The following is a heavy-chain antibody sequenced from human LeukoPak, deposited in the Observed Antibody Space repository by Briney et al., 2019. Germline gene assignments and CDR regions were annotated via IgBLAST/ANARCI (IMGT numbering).Heavy chain of an antibody. Sequence: GGSLRLSCAASGFTFNNYAIYWVRQAPGKGLEWVSGISGSGGNTYYADSVKGRFSVSRDNYRTTVFLQMHSLRAEDTALYYCAKTTAGYSSGRYPGWPIDYWGQGTLVTVSS. CDR2: ISGSGGNT. V-gene: IGHV3-23*01. J-gene: IGHJ4*02. D-gene: IGHD6-19*01. CDR3: AKTTAGYSSGRYPGWPIDY. CDR1: GFTFNNYA.